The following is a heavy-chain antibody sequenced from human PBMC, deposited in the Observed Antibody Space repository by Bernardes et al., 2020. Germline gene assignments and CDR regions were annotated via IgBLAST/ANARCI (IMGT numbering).Heavy chain of an antibody. CDR3: AREYSSSPNYYYYYYMDV. V-gene: IGHV4-31*03. D-gene: IGHD6-6*01. CDR1: GGSISSGGYY. Sequence: SETLSLTCTVSGGSISSGGYYWSWIRQHPGKGLEWIGYIYYSGSTYYNPSLKSRVTISVDTSKNQFSLKLSSVTAADTAVYYCAREYSSSPNYYYYYYMDVWGKGTTVTVSS. CDR2: IYYSGST. J-gene: IGHJ6*03.